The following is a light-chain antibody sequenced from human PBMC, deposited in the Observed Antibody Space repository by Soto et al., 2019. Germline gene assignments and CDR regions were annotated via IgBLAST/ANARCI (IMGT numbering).Light chain of an antibody. V-gene: IGKV3-20*01. J-gene: IGKJ1*01. CDR3: QQYGSSSWT. CDR2: GAS. CDR1: QSVSSSY. Sequence: EIVLTQSPGTLSLSPGERATLSCRASQSVSSSYLAWYQQKPGQAPRLLIYGASSRATGIPDRFSGSGSGTDFTLTISRLEPEYFAVYYCQQYGSSSWTFGQGPKVDIK.